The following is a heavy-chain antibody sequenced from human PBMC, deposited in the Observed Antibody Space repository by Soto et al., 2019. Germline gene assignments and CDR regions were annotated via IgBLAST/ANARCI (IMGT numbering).Heavy chain of an antibody. Sequence: SETLSLTCTVSGGSISSSSYYWGWIRQPPGKGLEWIGSIYYSGSTYYNPSLKSRVTISVDTSKNQFSLKLSSVTAADPALSYCASLSRYGDSPFDYWGQGTLVTVSS. J-gene: IGHJ4*02. CDR2: IYYSGST. CDR1: GGSISSSSYY. CDR3: ASLSRYGDSPFDY. D-gene: IGHD4-17*01. V-gene: IGHV4-39*01.